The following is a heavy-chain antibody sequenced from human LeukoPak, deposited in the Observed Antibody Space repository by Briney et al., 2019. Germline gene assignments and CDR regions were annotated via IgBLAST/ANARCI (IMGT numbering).Heavy chain of an antibody. CDR2: IHNDGTMG. Sequence: QPGGSLRLSCATSGFTFSRLGMQWVRQAPGKGLEWVAVIHNDGTMGQYADSVKGRFTISKDFSRNTLHLQMHSLRDDDTAVYYCAKEGDEFRGYLDVWGKRTTVTVSS. J-gene: IGHJ6*04. CDR1: GFTFSRLG. D-gene: IGHD5-12*01. V-gene: IGHV3-30*02. CDR3: AKEGDEFRGYLDV.